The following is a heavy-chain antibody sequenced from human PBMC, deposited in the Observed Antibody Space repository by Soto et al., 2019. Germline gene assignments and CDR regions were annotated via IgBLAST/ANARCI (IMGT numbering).Heavy chain of an antibody. J-gene: IGHJ6*02. D-gene: IGHD5-12*01. CDR2: INHSGST. CDR3: AGVATTHYYYGMDV. Sequence: SETLSITLAVCGGSVSGYYWSWIRQPPGKGLEWIGEINHSGSTNYNPSLKSRVTISVDTSKNQFSLKLSSVTAADTVVYYCAGVATTHYYYGMDVWGQGTTVTVSS. CDR1: GGSVSGYY. V-gene: IGHV4-34*01.